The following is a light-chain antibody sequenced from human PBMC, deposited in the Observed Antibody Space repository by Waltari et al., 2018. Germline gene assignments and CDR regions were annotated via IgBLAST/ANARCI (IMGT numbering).Light chain of an antibody. CDR2: EVT. J-gene: IGLJ2*01. CDR1: SSDVGGYNY. CDR3: NSYAGRNRLGV. V-gene: IGLV2-8*01. Sequence: QSALTQPPSASGSPGQPVTISCTGTSSDVGGYNYVSWSQQHPGKAPKLIIYEVTKRPSVVPDRFSGSKSGNTASLTVSGLQADDEADYYCNSYAGRNRLGVFGGGTKVTVL.